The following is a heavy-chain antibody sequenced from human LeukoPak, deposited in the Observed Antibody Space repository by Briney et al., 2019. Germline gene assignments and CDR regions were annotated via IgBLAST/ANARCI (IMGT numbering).Heavy chain of an antibody. Sequence: GGSLRLSCAASGFTFSSSGMNWVRQAPGKGLEWVALIWYDGTNQYYADSVKGRFTISRDNSRNTLYLQMNSLKAEDTAVYYCARDSGYFDYWGQGTLVSVSS. CDR2: IWYDGTNQ. J-gene: IGHJ4*02. CDR1: GFTFSSSG. CDR3: ARDSGYFDY. V-gene: IGHV3-33*01. D-gene: IGHD3-10*01.